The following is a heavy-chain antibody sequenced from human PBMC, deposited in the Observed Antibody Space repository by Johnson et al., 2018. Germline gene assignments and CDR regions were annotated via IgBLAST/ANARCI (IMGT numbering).Heavy chain of an antibody. CDR3: ARDLVYDSSNYYLARAFDI. CDR2: ISWNSGSI. J-gene: IGHJ3*02. Sequence: VQLVQSGGGLVQPGRSLRLSCAASGFTFDDYVMHWVRQAPGKGLEWVSGISWNSGSIGYADSVKGRFTISRDNAKNSLYLQMNSLRAEDTALYYCARDLVYDSSNYYLARAFDIWGQGTLVTVSS. V-gene: IGHV3-9*01. CDR1: GFTFDDYV. D-gene: IGHD3-22*01.